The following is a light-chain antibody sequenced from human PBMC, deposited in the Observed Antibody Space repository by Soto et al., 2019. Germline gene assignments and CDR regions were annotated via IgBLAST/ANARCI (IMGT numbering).Light chain of an antibody. V-gene: IGLV1-47*01. J-gene: IGLJ3*02. Sequence: QSVLTQPPSASGTPGQRVTMSCSGRSSNIGTNYVYWYQQLPGTAPKLLIYRNNQRPSGVPGRFSGSKSGTSASLAISGLRSEDEADYYCAAWDDSLSGVVFGGGTKLTVL. CDR1: SSNIGTNY. CDR2: RNN. CDR3: AAWDDSLSGVV.